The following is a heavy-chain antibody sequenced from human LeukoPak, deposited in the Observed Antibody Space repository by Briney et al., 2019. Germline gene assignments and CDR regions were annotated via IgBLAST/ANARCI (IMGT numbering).Heavy chain of an antibody. V-gene: IGHV1-24*01. J-gene: IGHJ5*02. CDR3: ATGLDSSSWSRFDP. Sequence: ASVKVSCKVSGYTLTELSMHWVRQAPGKGVEWMGGFDPEDGETIYAQKFQGRVTMTEDTSTDTAYMELSSLRSEDTAVYYCATGLDSSSWSRFDPWGQGTLVTVSS. D-gene: IGHD6-13*01. CDR1: GYTLTELS. CDR2: FDPEDGET.